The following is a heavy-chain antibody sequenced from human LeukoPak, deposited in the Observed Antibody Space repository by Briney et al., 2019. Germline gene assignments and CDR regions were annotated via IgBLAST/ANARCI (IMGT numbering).Heavy chain of an antibody. D-gene: IGHD5-18*01. Sequence: SETLSLTCTVSVDSFSSYHWSWMRQSAGKAVEWLGRICTSESINYNPSLKPRLTMSVDTSKNQFSLKLSSVTAADAAVYYCSRAGMEGLWSRYYAFDIWGQGTMVTVSS. CDR2: ICTSESI. CDR3: SRAGMEGLWSRYYAFDI. J-gene: IGHJ3*02. CDR1: VDSFSSYH. V-gene: IGHV4-4*07.